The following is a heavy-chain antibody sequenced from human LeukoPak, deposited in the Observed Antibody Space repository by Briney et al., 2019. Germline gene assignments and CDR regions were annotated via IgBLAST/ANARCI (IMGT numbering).Heavy chain of an antibody. V-gene: IGHV3-48*03. CDR2: ISSSGSTI. J-gene: IGHJ4*02. CDR3: ARDRPTVTTDFDY. D-gene: IGHD4-17*01. CDR1: GFTFSSYE. Sequence: GGSLRLSCAASGFTFSSYEMNWVRQAPGKGLEWVSYISSSGSTIYYADSVKGRFTISRDNAKNSLYLQMNSLRAEDTAVYYCARDRPTVTTDFDYWGQGTLATVSS.